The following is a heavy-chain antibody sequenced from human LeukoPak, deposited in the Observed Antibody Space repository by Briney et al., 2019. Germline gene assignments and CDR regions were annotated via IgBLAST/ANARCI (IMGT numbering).Heavy chain of an antibody. CDR3: ARALYSSGWYWEDYYYGMDV. J-gene: IGHJ6*02. CDR1: GFTFSSYA. CDR2: ISYDGSNK. Sequence: GGSLRLSCAASGFTFSSYAMHWVRQAPGKGLEWVAVISYDGSNKYYADSVKGRFTISRDNSKNTLYLQMNSLRAEDTAVYYCARALYSSGWYWEDYYYGMDVWGQGTTVTVSS. D-gene: IGHD6-19*01. V-gene: IGHV3-30-3*01.